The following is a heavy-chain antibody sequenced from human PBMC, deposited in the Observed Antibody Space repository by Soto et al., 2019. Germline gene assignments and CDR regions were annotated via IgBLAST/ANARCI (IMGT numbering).Heavy chain of an antibody. CDR1: GFTFSSYA. CDR3: GKEVCSPVVPSFDY. CDR2: ISGSGGST. V-gene: IGHV3-23*01. D-gene: IGHD2-15*01. J-gene: IGHJ4*02. Sequence: EVQLLESGGGLVQPGGSLRLSCAASGFTFSSYAMSWVRQAPGKGLEWVSAISGSGGSTYYADSVKGRFTISRDNSKTTRYLQMNTLRAEETAVYYFGKEVCSPVVPSFDYWGQGTLVTSPQ.